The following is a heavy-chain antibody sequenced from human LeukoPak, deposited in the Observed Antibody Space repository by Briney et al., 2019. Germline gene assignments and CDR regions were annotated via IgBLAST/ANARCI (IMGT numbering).Heavy chain of an antibody. CDR1: GFTFSDYY. CDR3: ARGESSCCSGGCYFVS. J-gene: IGHJ5*01. CDR2: ISSASSTI. Sequence: GGSLRLSCAASGFTFSDYYMSWIRQAPGKGLEWVSYISSASSTIYYADSVKGRFTVSRDNGKRSLYLHMNSLRAEDTAMYYCARGESSCCSGGCYFVSWGQGTLVTISS. V-gene: IGHV3-11*04. D-gene: IGHD2-21*02.